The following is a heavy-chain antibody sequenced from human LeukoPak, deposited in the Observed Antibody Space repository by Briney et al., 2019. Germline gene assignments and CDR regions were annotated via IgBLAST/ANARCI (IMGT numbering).Heavy chain of an antibody. CDR1: GYSISSGYY. CDR3: ARHYGEGYMT. D-gene: IGHD3-10*01. V-gene: IGHV4-38-2*01. CDR2: IYHSGST. J-gene: IGHJ5*02. Sequence: SETLSLTCAVSGYSISSGYYWGWIRQPPGKGLEWIGSIYHSGSTYYSPSLKSRVTISVDTSKNQFSLQLSSVTAADTAVYYCARHYGEGYMTWGQGTLVTVSS.